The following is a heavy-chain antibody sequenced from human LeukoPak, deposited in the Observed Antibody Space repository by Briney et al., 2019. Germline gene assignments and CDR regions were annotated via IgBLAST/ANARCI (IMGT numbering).Heavy chain of an antibody. D-gene: IGHD2-8*01. CDR1: GFTFSSFA. Sequence: GGSLRLSCAASGFTFSSFAMHWVRQAPGKGLEWVASISFDGSNKYYADSVKGRFTISRDNAKNSLYLQMNSLRAEDTAVYYCARQTTKGDFKNWFDPWGQGTLVTVSS. CDR3: ARQTTKGDFKNWFDP. V-gene: IGHV3-30-3*01. J-gene: IGHJ5*02. CDR2: ISFDGSNK.